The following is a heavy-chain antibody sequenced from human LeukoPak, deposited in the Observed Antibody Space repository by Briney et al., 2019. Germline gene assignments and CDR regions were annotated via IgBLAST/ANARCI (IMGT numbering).Heavy chain of an antibody. J-gene: IGHJ4*02. CDR2: ISSSSSYI. Sequence: GGSLRLSCAASGFIFSNYAMNWVRQAPGKGLEWVSSISSSSSYIYYADSVKGRFTISRDNAKNSLYLQMNSLRAEDTAVYYCARDGYMGSDGAFDYWGQGTLVTVSS. CDR1: GFIFSNYA. CDR3: ARDGYMGSDGAFDY. V-gene: IGHV3-21*01. D-gene: IGHD1-26*01.